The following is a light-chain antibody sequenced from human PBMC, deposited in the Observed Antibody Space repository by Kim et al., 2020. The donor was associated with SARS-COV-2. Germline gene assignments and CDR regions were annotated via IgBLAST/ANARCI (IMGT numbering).Light chain of an antibody. CDR1: QSVSSNY. Sequence: SPEKRATLSCRASQSVSSNYVAWYQQKPGQPPRLLSYDTSTRATGIPDRFSGSGSGTDYTLTISRLEPEDFVVYYCQQYGSSPLTFGGGTKVDIK. CDR3: QQYGSSPLT. CDR2: DTS. V-gene: IGKV3-20*01. J-gene: IGKJ4*01.